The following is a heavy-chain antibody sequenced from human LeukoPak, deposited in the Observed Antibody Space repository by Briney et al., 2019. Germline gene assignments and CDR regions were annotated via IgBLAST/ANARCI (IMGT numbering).Heavy chain of an antibody. D-gene: IGHD3-22*01. CDR3: ARGPYSYDSSGAFDI. V-gene: IGHV4-61*02. CDR2: ISSSGST. CDR1: GGSISSGDYY. Sequence: PSETLSLTCTVSGGSISSGDYYWSWIRQPAGEGLEWIGRISSSGSTNYNPSLKSRVTISVDTSKNQFSLKLSSVTAADTAVYFCARGPYSYDSSGAFDIWGQGTMVTVSS. J-gene: IGHJ3*02.